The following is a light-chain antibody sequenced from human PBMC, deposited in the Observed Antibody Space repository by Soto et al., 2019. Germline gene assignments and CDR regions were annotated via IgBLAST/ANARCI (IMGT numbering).Light chain of an antibody. CDR3: RSYTSRSTFWV. V-gene: IGLV2-14*01. J-gene: IGLJ3*02. CDR1: SSDVGGYNY. CDR2: EVS. Sequence: QSALTQPASVSGSPGQSITISCTGTSSDVGGYNYVSWYQQHPGKAPKLMIYEVSNRPSGVSNRFSGSKSGNTASLTISGLQAEDEADYYCRSYTSRSTFWVFGGGTKLTVL.